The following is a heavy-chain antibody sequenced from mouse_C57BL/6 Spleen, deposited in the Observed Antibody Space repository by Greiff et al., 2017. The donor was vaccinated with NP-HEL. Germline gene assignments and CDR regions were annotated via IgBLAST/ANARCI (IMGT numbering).Heavy chain of an antibody. J-gene: IGHJ1*03. CDR3: ATQFRGYFDV. CDR1: GYTFTSYW. D-gene: IGHD3-3*01. CDR2: IHPNSGST. Sequence: QVHVKQPGAELVKPGASVKLSCKASGYTFTSYWMHWVKQRPGQGLEWIGMIHPNSGSTNYNEKFKSKATLTVDKSSSTAYMQLSSLTSEDSAVYYCATQFRGYFDVWGTGTTVTVSS. V-gene: IGHV1-64*01.